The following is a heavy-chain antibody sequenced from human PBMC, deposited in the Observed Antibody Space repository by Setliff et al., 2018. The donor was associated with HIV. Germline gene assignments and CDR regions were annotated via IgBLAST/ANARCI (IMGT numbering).Heavy chain of an antibody. CDR1: GFTFNKAW. D-gene: IGHD3-10*01. Sequence: GGSLRLSCAASGFTFNKAWMNWVRQAPGEGLEWIGRVKSERDGGTVNYAVSVKGRFTISRDDSKSIAYLQMNSLKTEDTAVYYCTTSYGSGTYYRMGAFDIWGQGTMVTVSS. J-gene: IGHJ3*02. V-gene: IGHV3-15*07. CDR3: TTSYGSGTYYRMGAFDI. CDR2: VKSERDGGTV.